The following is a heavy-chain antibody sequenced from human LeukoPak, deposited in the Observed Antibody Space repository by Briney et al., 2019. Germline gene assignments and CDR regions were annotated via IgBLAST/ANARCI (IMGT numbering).Heavy chain of an antibody. CDR1: GGTFSSYA. V-gene: IGHV1-69*05. CDR3: ARGLSYYDSSGFNWFDP. CDR2: IIPIFGTA. J-gene: IGHJ5*02. Sequence: SVKVSCKASGGTFSSYAISWVRQAPGQGLEWMGGIIPIFGTANYAQKFQGRVTITTDESMSTAYMELSSLRSEDTAVYYCARGLSYYDSSGFNWFDPWGQGTLVTVSS. D-gene: IGHD3-22*01.